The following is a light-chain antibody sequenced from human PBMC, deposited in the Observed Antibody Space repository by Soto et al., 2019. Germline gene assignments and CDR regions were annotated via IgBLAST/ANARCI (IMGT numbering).Light chain of an antibody. J-gene: IGLJ1*01. Sequence: QSALTQPASVSGSPGQSITISCTGTSSDVGGYNYVSWYQQYPGKVPKLMIYDVSYRPSGVSNRFSGSKSGNTASLTISGLQAEDEADYYCSSYTSSSTYVFGTWTKVTVL. V-gene: IGLV2-14*01. CDR2: DVS. CDR1: SSDVGGYNY. CDR3: SSYTSSSTYV.